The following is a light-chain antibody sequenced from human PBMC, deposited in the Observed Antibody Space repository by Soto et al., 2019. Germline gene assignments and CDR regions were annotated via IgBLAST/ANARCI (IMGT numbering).Light chain of an antibody. Sequence: QLVLTQSPSASASLGASVKLTCTLSRGHSSYAIAWHQQQPEKGPRYLMKVNSDGSHSKGDGIPDRFSGSSSGAERYLTISSLQSEDEADYYCQTWGTGIWVFGGGTQLTVL. CDR1: RGHSSYA. CDR2: VNSDGSH. V-gene: IGLV4-69*01. CDR3: QTWGTGIWV. J-gene: IGLJ3*02.